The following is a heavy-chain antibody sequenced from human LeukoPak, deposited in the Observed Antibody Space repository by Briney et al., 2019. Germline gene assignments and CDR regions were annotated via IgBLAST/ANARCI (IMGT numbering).Heavy chain of an antibody. CDR2: IKQDGSEK. Sequence: PGGSLRLSCAASGFTFSSYWMSWVRQAPGKGLEWVANIKQDGSEKYYVDSVKGRFTISRDNAKNSLYLQMNSLRAEDTAVYYCARDHDYDYVWGSYRSDYWGQGTLVTVSS. CDR3: ARDHDYDYVWGSYRSDY. J-gene: IGHJ4*02. V-gene: IGHV3-7*01. D-gene: IGHD3-16*02. CDR1: GFTFSSYW.